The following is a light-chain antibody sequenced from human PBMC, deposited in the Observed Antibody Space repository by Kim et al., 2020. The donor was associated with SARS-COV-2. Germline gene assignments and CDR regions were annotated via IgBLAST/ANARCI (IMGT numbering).Light chain of an antibody. CDR3: QVWDTSSDHVV. J-gene: IGLJ2*01. CDR1: NIGSKS. Sequence: SYELTQPPSVSVAPGKTARITCGGNNIGSKSVYWYQQKSGQAPVLVVFDDSDRPSGIPERFSGSRSGNTATLTVIRVEAGDEADYYCQVWDTSSDHVVFGGGTQLTVL. V-gene: IGLV3-21*03. CDR2: DDS.